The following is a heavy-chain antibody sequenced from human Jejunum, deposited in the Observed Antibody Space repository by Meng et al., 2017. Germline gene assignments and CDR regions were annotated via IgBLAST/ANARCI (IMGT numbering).Heavy chain of an antibody. D-gene: IGHD1-26*01. CDR1: GGCVSSAGYQ. CDR2: AST. V-gene: IGHV4-61*08. Sequence: GQLQGSGPGLVRPSETLSLICTVSGGCVSSAGYQGSWIRQHPGKGLEWIGYASTNYNPSLKSRITISVDTSKNQFSLRLTSVTAADTAVYYCARDHMGSLDYWGQGILVTVSS. J-gene: IGHJ4*02. CDR3: ARDHMGSLDY.